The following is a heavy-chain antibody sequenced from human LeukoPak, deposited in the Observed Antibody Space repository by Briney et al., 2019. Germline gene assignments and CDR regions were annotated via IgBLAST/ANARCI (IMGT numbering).Heavy chain of an antibody. V-gene: IGHV5-51*01. CDR1: GYNFTNYW. J-gene: IGHJ3*02. CDR2: IYPGDSDT. CDR3: ATSDIVVRRGAFDI. D-gene: IGHD2-15*01. Sequence: GESLKISCKGSGYNFTNYWVAWVRQMPGKGLEWMGIIYPGDSDTRYSPSFQGQVTISADKSISTAYLQWSSLKASDTAMYYCATSDIVVRRGAFDIWGQGTMVTVSS.